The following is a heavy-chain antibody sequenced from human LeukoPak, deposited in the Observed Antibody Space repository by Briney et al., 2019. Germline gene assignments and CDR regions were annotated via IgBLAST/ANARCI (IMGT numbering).Heavy chain of an antibody. J-gene: IGHJ4*02. CDR1: GGSISSGDYY. Sequence: PSETLSLTCTVSGGSISSGDYYWSWIRQPPGKGLEWIGYIYYSGSTYYNPSLKSRVTISVDTSKNQFSLKLSSVTAADTAVYYCARDKAQGSYIDYWGQGTLVTVSS. CDR3: ARDKAQGSYIDY. D-gene: IGHD3-10*01. CDR2: IYYSGST. V-gene: IGHV4-30-4*01.